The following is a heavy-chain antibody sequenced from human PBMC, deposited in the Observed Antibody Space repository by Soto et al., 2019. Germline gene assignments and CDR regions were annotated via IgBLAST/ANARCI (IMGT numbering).Heavy chain of an antibody. CDR3: ASVTFGGVVLAH. Sequence: SETLSLTCTVSAASFSKYYWSWIRQPPGKGLEWIGYIYFNGNTNYNPSLKRRVTISIDTSKKQISLNLTSVTDADTAVYYCASVTFGGVVLAHWGQGTLVTVS. D-gene: IGHD3-16*01. V-gene: IGHV4-59*01. CDR2: IYFNGNT. J-gene: IGHJ4*02. CDR1: AASFSKYY.